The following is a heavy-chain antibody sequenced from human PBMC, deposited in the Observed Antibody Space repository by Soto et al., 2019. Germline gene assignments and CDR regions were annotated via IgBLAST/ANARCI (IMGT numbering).Heavy chain of an antibody. CDR2: FYYSEST. J-gene: IGHJ6*02. V-gene: IGHV4-39*01. D-gene: IGHD2-2*01. CDR3: ARLGGYCSSTSCYGYYGMDV. Sequence: QLQLQESGPGLVKPSETLSLTCTVSGGSISSGPYSWGWIRQPPGEGLEWIGTFYYSESTYYKPSLESRVTLSVDTSKNQFSLKVSSVTVADTAVYYCARLGGYCSSTSCYGYYGMDVWGQGTTVTVSS. CDR1: GGSISSGPYS.